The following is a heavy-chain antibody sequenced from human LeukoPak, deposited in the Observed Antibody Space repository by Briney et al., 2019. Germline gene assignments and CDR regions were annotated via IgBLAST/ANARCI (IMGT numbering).Heavy chain of an antibody. CDR1: GFTFSSYG. V-gene: IGHV3-33*01. CDR2: IWYDGSNK. D-gene: IGHD3-10*01. CDR3: ARDTYGSGSYSGY. J-gene: IGHJ4*02. Sequence: PGGSLRLSCAASGFTFSSYGMHWVRQAPGKGLEWVAVIWYDGSNKYYADSVKGRFTISRDNSKNTLYLQMNSLRAEDTAVYYCARDTYGSGSYSGYWGQGTLVTVSS.